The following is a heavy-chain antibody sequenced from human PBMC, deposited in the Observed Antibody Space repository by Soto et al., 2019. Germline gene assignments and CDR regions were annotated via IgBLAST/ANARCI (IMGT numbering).Heavy chain of an antibody. CDR2: FDPEDGET. V-gene: IGHV1-24*01. J-gene: IGHJ4*02. CDR3: ATGGGGSSWYGYFDY. CDR1: GYTLTELS. Sequence: ASVKVSCKVSGYTLTELSMHWVRQAPGKGLEWMGGFDPEDGETIYAQKFQGRVTMTEDTSTDTAYMELSSLRSEDTAVYYCATGGGGSSWYGYFDYWGQGALVTVSS. D-gene: IGHD6-13*01.